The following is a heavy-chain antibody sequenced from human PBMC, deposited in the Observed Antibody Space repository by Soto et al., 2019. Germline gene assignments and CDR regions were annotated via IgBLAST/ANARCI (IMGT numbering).Heavy chain of an antibody. CDR3: ARVYGIPVAGTLDF. D-gene: IGHD6-19*01. CDR1: VFTFSSYS. Sequence: EVQLVESGGGLVQPGGSLRFSCAASVFTFSSYSMNWVRQAPGKGLEWVSYISSGSSTIYYADSVKGRFTISRDNAKNSLYLQMNSLRAEDTAVYYCARVYGIPVAGTLDFWGQGTLVTVSS. J-gene: IGHJ4*02. V-gene: IGHV3-48*01. CDR2: ISSGSSTI.